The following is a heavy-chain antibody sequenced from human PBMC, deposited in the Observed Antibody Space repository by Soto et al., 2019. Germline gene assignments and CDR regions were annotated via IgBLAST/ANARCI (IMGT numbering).Heavy chain of an antibody. Sequence: GGSLRLSCAASGFTFSSYAMHWVRQAPGKGLEWVAVISYDGSNKYYADSVKGRFTISRDNSKNTLYLQMNSLRAEDTAVYYCARDEVEGRSPVPWTLDYWGQGTLVTVSS. CDR3: ARDEVEGRSPVPWTLDY. CDR1: GFTFSSYA. J-gene: IGHJ4*02. D-gene: IGHD2-2*01. CDR2: ISYDGSNK. V-gene: IGHV3-30-3*01.